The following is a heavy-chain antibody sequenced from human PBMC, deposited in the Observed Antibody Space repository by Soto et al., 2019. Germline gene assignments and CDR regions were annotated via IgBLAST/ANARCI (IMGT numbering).Heavy chain of an antibody. Sequence: ASVKVSCKASGGTFSSYAISWVRQAPGQGLEWMGGIIPIFGTANYAQKFQGRVTITADESTSTAYMELSSLRSEDTAVYYCARDGDGFYYYSGMDVWGQGTTVTVSS. V-gene: IGHV1-69*13. CDR2: IIPIFGTA. CDR1: GGTFSSYA. J-gene: IGHJ6*02. D-gene: IGHD3-10*01. CDR3: ARDGDGFYYYSGMDV.